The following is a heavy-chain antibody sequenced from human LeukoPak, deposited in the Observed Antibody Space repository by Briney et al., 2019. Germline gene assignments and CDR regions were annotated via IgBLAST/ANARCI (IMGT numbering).Heavy chain of an antibody. CDR2: IKSKTDGGTT. CDR1: GFTFSNAW. D-gene: IGHD1-26*01. CDR3: TTSSGSRDAFDI. J-gene: IGHJ3*02. Sequence: GGSLRLSCAASGFTFSNAWMSWVRQAPGKGLKWVGRIKSKTDGGTTDYAAPVKGRFTISRDDSKNTLYLQMNSLKTEDTAVYYCTTSSGSRDAFDIWGQGTMVTVSS. V-gene: IGHV3-15*01.